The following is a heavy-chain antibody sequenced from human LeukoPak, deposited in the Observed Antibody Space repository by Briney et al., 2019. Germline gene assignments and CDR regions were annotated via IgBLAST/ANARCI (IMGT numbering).Heavy chain of an antibody. CDR1: GYTFTSYG. Sequence: ASVKVSCKASGYTFTSYGISWVRQAPGQGLEWMGWISAYNGNTNYAQKLQGRVTMTTDTSTSTAYMELRSLRSDDTAVYYCARGVSYGSGSYSGTFDYWGQGTLVTVSS. CDR3: ARGVSYGSGSYSGTFDY. J-gene: IGHJ4*02. CDR2: ISAYNGNT. D-gene: IGHD3-10*01. V-gene: IGHV1-18*01.